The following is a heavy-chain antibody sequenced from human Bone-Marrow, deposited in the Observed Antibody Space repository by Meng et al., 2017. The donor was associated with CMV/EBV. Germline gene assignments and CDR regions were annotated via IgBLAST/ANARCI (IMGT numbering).Heavy chain of an antibody. V-gene: IGHV3-23*01. J-gene: IGHJ4*02. CDR3: AKDLYLRSTSCLHY. Sequence: GESLKISCAASGFTFSSYAMSWVRQAPGKGLEWVSAISGSGGSTYYADSVKGRFTISRDNSKNTLYLQMNSLRVEDTAVYYCAKDLYLRSTSCLHYWGQGTLVTVSS. D-gene: IGHD2-2*01. CDR2: ISGSGGST. CDR1: GFTFSSYA.